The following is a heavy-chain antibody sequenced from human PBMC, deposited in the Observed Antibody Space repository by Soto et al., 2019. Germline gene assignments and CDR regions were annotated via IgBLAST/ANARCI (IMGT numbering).Heavy chain of an antibody. V-gene: IGHV4-4*02. CDR1: GGSISSSNW. J-gene: IGHJ6*02. CDR2: IYHSGST. Sequence: SETLSLTCAVSGGSISSSNWWSCVRQPPGKGLEWIGEIYHSGSTNYNPSLKGRVTISVDKSKNQFSLKLSSVTAADTAVYYCARGGCSSTSCPSVYYYYGMDVWGQGTTVTVSS. D-gene: IGHD2-2*01. CDR3: ARGGCSSTSCPSVYYYYGMDV.